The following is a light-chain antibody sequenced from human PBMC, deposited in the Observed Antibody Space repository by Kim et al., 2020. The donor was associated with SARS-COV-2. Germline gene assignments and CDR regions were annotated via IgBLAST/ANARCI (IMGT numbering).Light chain of an antibody. CDR2: DAS. CDR3: QEYKSDSWT. J-gene: IGKJ1*01. CDR1: QSINIW. V-gene: IGKV1-5*01. Sequence: DIQMTQSPPTLSASVGDRVTITCRASQSINIWLAWYQQKPGKAPNLLIYDASNLESGVPSRFSGSGSGTQFTLTINSLQPDDFATYYCQEYKSDSWTFGQGTKVDIK.